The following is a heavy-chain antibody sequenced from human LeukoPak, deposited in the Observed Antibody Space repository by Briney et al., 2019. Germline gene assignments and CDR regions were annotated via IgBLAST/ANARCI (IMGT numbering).Heavy chain of an antibody. J-gene: IGHJ4*02. CDR2: VYPADGEV. CDR1: GYTFTSYF. V-gene: IGHV1-69-2*01. D-gene: IGHD3-10*01. CDR3: AAIRYNYGKSF. Sequence: ATLKISCKTSGYTFTSYFIHWVQQAPEKGLKWVGRVYPADGEVIYGEKFQGRVTINADTSTDTSYMELTSLRSEDTAMFYCAAIRYNYGKSFWGQGTLVTVSS.